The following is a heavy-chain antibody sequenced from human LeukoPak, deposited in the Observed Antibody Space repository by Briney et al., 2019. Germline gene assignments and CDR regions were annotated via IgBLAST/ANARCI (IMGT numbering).Heavy chain of an antibody. CDR3: ARDAGSSLWFDP. CDR2: ISYDGSNK. CDR1: GFTFSSYG. Sequence: QTGRSLRLSCAASGFTFSSYGMHWVRQAPGKGLEWVAVISYDGSNKYYADSVKGRFTISRDNSKNTLYLQMNSLRAEDTAVYYCARDAGSSLWFDPWGQGTLVTVSS. J-gene: IGHJ5*02. V-gene: IGHV3-30*03. D-gene: IGHD3-10*01.